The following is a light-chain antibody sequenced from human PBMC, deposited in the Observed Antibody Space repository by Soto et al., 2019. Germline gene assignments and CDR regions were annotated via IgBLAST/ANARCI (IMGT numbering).Light chain of an antibody. V-gene: IGKV1-5*03. CDR3: QQYDSSPGT. J-gene: IGKJ1*01. CDR1: QSISSW. CDR2: KAS. Sequence: DIQMTQSPSTLSASVGDRVTITFRASQSISSWLAWYQQKPGKAPKLLIYKASSLESGVPSRFSGSGSGTEFTLTISRLEPKDFAVYYCQQYDSSPGTFGQGTKVDIK.